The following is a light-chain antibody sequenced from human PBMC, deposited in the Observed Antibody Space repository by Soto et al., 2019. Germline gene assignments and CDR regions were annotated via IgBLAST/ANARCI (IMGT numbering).Light chain of an antibody. CDR3: QQYFEWPPMT. CDR2: GAS. V-gene: IGKV3-20*01. CDR1: ESVSSTY. Sequence: EIVLTQSPGTLALSPGEGAALSCKASESVSSTYLAWYQQKPGQPPRLLIYGASSRATGIPDRFRGSGSGTEFTLTISSLRSEDSAIYYCQQYFEWPPMTFGQGTKVDIK. J-gene: IGKJ1*01.